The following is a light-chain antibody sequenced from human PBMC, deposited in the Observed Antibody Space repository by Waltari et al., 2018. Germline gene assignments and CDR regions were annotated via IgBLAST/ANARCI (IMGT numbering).Light chain of an antibody. J-gene: IGKJ3*01. CDR2: GAS. CDR3: QHYNNWPPLFT. CDR1: QSVSNN. V-gene: IGKV3-15*01. Sequence: EIVMTQSPATLSVSPGERATLSCRASQSVSNNLAWYQQKPGQAPRLLIYGASNRATGIPARFSCSGSGTDFTLTISSLQSEDFAVYYCQHYNNWPPLFTFGPGTKVDIK.